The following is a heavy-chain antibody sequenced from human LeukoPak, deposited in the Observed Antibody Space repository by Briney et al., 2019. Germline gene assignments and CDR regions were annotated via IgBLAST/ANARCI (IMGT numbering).Heavy chain of an antibody. CDR3: ARDTTTVVTEYNWFDP. J-gene: IGHJ5*02. V-gene: IGHV1-2*02. CDR1: GYTFTSYY. Sequence: ASVKVSCKASGYTFTSYYMHWVRQAPGQGLEWMGWINPNSGGTNYAQKFQGRVTMTRDTSISTAYMELSRLRSDDTAVYYCARDTTTVVTEYNWFDPWGQGTLVTVSS. CDR2: INPNSGGT. D-gene: IGHD4-23*01.